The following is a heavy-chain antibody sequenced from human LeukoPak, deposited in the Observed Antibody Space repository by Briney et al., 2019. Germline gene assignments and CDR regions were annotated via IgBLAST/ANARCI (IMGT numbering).Heavy chain of an antibody. V-gene: IGHV3-23*01. CDR3: AAIGGPAAGILDLSF. J-gene: IGHJ4*02. D-gene: IGHD6-13*01. Sequence: ETLSLTCTVSGGSVSSGSYYWSWVRQAPGKGLEWVSTISGSGGSTYYADSVKGRFTISRDNSKNTLYLKMNSLRAEDTAVYYCAAIGGPAAGILDLSFWGQGTLVTVSS. CDR2: ISGSGGST. CDR1: GGSVSSGSYY.